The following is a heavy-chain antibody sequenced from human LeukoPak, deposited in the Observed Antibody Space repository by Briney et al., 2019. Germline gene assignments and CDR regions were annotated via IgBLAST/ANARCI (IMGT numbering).Heavy chain of an antibody. Sequence: SQTLSLTCAISGDSVSSNSAAWNWIRQSPSRGLEWLGRTYYRSKWYNDYAVSVKSRITINPDTSKNQFSLQLNSVTPEDTAVYYCARDSWERLLWFGEPRGYWFDPWGQGTLVTVSS. J-gene: IGHJ5*02. CDR3: ARDSWERLLWFGEPRGYWFDP. CDR2: TYYRSKWYN. V-gene: IGHV6-1*01. D-gene: IGHD3-10*01. CDR1: GDSVSSNSAA.